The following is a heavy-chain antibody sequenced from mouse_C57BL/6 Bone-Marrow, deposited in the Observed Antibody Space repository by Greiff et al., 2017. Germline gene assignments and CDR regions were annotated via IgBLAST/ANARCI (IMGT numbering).Heavy chain of an antibody. CDR2: IWSGGST. CDR1: GFSLTSYG. Sequence: VQLQQSGPGLVQPSQSLSITCTVSGFSLTSYGVPWVRHSPGKGLEWLGVIWSGGSTDYNAAFISRLSISKDNSKSQVFFKMNSLQADDTAIYYCARGGTLAYWGQGTLVTVSA. J-gene: IGHJ3*01. D-gene: IGHD2-14*01. CDR3: ARGGTLAY. V-gene: IGHV2-2*01.